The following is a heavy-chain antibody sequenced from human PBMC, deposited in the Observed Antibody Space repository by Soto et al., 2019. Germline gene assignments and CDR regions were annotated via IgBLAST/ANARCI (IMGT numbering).Heavy chain of an antibody. V-gene: IGHV4-59*08. CDR1: GASISNYY. J-gene: IGHJ4*02. D-gene: IGHD3-22*01. CDR3: ARHYYTDPLDY. Sequence: SSETLSLTCTVAGASISNYYWSWIRQPPGKGLEWIGYISYSGSTNYNPSLRGRVTISLDTSKNQFSLKLSSVAATDTAVYYCARHYYTDPLDYWGQGTPVTVSS. CDR2: ISYSGST.